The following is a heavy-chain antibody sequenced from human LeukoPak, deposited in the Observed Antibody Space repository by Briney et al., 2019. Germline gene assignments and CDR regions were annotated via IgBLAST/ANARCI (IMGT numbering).Heavy chain of an antibody. Sequence: GGSLRLSCAASGFTFSSYWMSWVRQAPGKGLEWVANIKQDGSEKYYVDSVKGRFTISRDNSKNTLYLQMNSLRAEDTAVYYCARAADRYGMDVWGQGTTVTVSS. CDR3: ARAADRYGMDV. CDR1: GFTFSSYW. J-gene: IGHJ6*02. CDR2: IKQDGSEK. V-gene: IGHV3-7*01. D-gene: IGHD3-16*02.